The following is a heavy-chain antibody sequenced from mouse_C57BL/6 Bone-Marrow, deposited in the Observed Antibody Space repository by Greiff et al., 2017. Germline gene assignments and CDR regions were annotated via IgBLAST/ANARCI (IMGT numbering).Heavy chain of an antibody. D-gene: IGHD2-4*01. Sequence: EVQLQQSGAELVRPGASVKLSCTASGFNIKDDYMHWVKQRPEQGLEWIGWIDPENGDTEYASKLQGKATITADTSSNTAYLQLSSLTSEDTAVYYCTFYYETYWGQGTLVTVSA. CDR1: GFNIKDDY. CDR3: TFYYETY. V-gene: IGHV14-4*01. CDR2: IDPENGDT. J-gene: IGHJ3*01.